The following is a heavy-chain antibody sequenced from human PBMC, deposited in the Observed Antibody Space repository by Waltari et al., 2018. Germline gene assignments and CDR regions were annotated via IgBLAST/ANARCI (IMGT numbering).Heavy chain of an antibody. CDR2: IYTSGST. J-gene: IGHJ6*03. D-gene: IGHD5-18*01. CDR1: GGSISSYY. Sequence: QVQLQESGPGLVKPSETLSLTCTVSGGSISSYYWSWIRQPAGKGLEWIGRIYTSGSTNYNPSRKSRVTMSVDTSKNQFSLKLSSVTAADTAVYYCARDKVTQTGSYYYYMDVWGKGTTVTISS. V-gene: IGHV4-4*07. CDR3: ARDKVTQTGSYYYYMDV.